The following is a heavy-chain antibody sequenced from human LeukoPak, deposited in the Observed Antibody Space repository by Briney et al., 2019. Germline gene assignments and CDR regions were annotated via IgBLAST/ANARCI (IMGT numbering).Heavy chain of an antibody. Sequence: TSETLSLTCTVSGGSTSDYYWSWLRQPPGKGLEWIGYIFYTGSTNYNPSLKSRVTISVDTSKNQFYLKLSSVTAADTAVYYCARVSGYRREPYFDYWGQGTLVTVSS. J-gene: IGHJ4*02. CDR2: IFYTGST. D-gene: IGHD5-12*01. CDR1: GGSTSDYY. CDR3: ARVSGYRREPYFDY. V-gene: IGHV4-59*12.